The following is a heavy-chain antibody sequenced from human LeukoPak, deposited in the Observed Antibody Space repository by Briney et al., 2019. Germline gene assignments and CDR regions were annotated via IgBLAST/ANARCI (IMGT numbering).Heavy chain of an antibody. CDR3: AKDHLYYYDSSGIADY. CDR2: ISGSGGST. D-gene: IGHD3-22*01. Sequence: PGGSLRLSCAASGFTFSSYAMSWVRQAPGKGLEWVSAISGSGGSTYYADSVKGRFTISRDNSKNTLYLQMNSLRVEDTAVYYCAKDHLYYYDSSGIADYWGQGTLVTVSS. CDR1: GFTFSSYA. V-gene: IGHV3-23*01. J-gene: IGHJ4*02.